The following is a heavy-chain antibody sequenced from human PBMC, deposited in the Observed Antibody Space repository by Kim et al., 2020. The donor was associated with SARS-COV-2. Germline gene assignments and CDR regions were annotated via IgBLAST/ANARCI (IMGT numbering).Heavy chain of an antibody. V-gene: IGHV1-69*13. Sequence: SVKVSCKASGGTFSSYAISWVRQAPGQGLEWMGGIIPIFGTANYAQKFQGRVTITADESTSTAYMELSSLRSEDTAVYYCASLLERFAPEGSYYGMDVWGQGTTVTVSS. D-gene: IGHD2-21*01. CDR3: ASLLERFAPEGSYYGMDV. CDR2: IIPIFGTA. CDR1: GGTFSSYA. J-gene: IGHJ6*02.